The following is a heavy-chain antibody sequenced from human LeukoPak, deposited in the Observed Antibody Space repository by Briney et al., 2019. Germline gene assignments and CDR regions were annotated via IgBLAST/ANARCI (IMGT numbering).Heavy chain of an antibody. CDR3: ARVGNGGVVVPAARPFDY. Sequence: SETLSLTCAVYGGSFSGYYWSWIRQPPGKGLEWIGEINHSGSTNYNPSLKSRVTISVDTSKNQFSLKLSSVTAADTAVYYCARVGNGGVVVPAARPFDYWGQGTLVTVSS. J-gene: IGHJ4*02. CDR1: GGSFSGYY. D-gene: IGHD2-2*01. CDR2: INHSGST. V-gene: IGHV4-34*01.